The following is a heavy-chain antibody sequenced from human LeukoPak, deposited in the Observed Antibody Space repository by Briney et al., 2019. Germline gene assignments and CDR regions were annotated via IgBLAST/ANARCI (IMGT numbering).Heavy chain of an antibody. CDR2: ISHDGSDK. CDR1: GFIFGSYG. CDR3: AKGVYGSRTTSFADY. D-gene: IGHD3-10*01. V-gene: IGHV3-30*18. J-gene: IGHJ4*02. Sequence: PGGSLRLSCAASGFIFGSYGMHWVRQAPGKGLEWAAVISHDGSDKYYADPVKGRFTISRDNSKNTLYLQMNSLRVEDTAVYYCAKGVYGSRTTSFADYWGQGTLVAVSS.